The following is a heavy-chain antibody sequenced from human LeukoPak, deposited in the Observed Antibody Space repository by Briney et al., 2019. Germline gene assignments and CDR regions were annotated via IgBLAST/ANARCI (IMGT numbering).Heavy chain of an antibody. Sequence: GGSLRLSCAASGFIVSSNYMSWVRQAPGKGLEWVSIIYSGGSTYYADSVRGRVTISRDNSKNTLYLQMNSLRAEDTAVYYCANGYSFSGRFDYWGQGTLVTVSS. J-gene: IGHJ4*02. CDR1: GFIVSSNY. CDR3: ANGYSFSGRFDY. D-gene: IGHD6-13*01. CDR2: IYSGGST. V-gene: IGHV3-53*01.